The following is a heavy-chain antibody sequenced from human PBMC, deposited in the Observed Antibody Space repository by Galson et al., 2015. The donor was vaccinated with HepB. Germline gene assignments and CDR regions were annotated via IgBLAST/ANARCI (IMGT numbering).Heavy chain of an antibody. Sequence: SVKVSCKASGYTFTNHYINWVRQAPGQGLEWMGWISAYNGDTNYAQNLQGRVTMTTDTSTSTAYMELRSLRSDDTAVYFCARDIASAGVVFDSWGQGTLVTVS. CDR3: ARDIASAGVVFDS. CDR2: ISAYNGDT. D-gene: IGHD6-13*01. CDR1: GYTFTNHY. V-gene: IGHV1-18*04. J-gene: IGHJ4*02.